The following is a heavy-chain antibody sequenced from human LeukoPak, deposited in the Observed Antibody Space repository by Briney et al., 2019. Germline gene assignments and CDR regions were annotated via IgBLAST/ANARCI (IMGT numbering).Heavy chain of an antibody. CDR3: AKARGATYGTYYFDY. CDR2: ISGSGGDT. Sequence: PAGGSLRLSCAASGFTFSSYAMNWVRQAPGKGLEWVSISGSGGDTYYADSVKGRFTISRDNSKNTLCLQMNSLRAEDTAVYYCAKARGATYGTYYFDYWGQGTLVTVSS. CDR1: GFTFSSYA. J-gene: IGHJ4*02. D-gene: IGHD4/OR15-4a*01. V-gene: IGHV3-23*01.